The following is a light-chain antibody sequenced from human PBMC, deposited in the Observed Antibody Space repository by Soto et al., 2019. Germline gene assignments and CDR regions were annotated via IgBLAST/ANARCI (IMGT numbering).Light chain of an antibody. CDR2: GAS. J-gene: IGKJ1*01. CDR1: QRVSSN. V-gene: IGKV3D-15*01. CDR3: QQYNNRPPG. Sequence: EIVMTQSPATLSVSPGERVTLSCRASQRVSSNLAWYQQKPGQAPRLLIYGASTRATGIPARFSGSGSGTEFTLTISSLQSEDFAVYYCQQYNNRPPGFGQGTKVEIK.